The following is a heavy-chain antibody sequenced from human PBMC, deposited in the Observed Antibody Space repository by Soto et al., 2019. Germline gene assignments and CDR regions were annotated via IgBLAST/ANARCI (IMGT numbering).Heavy chain of an antibody. Sequence: QVQLVQSGAEVKKPGASVKVSCKASGYTFTSYGISWVRQAPGQGLEWMGWISAYNGNTNYAQKLQGRVTMTTDTSTSTAYMELRSLRSDDTAVYYCARWTVGPVLRYFDWFRGGMDVWGQGTTVTVSS. V-gene: IGHV1-18*01. CDR2: ISAYNGNT. CDR1: GYTFTSYG. J-gene: IGHJ6*02. D-gene: IGHD3-9*01. CDR3: ARWTVGPVLRYFDWFRGGMDV.